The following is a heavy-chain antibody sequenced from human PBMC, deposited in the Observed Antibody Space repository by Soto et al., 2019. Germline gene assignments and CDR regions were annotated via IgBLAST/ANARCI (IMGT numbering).Heavy chain of an antibody. V-gene: IGHV3-23*01. Sequence: EVQLLESGGGLVQPGGSLRLSCAASGFTFSSYAMSWVRQAPGKGLEWVSAISGSGGSTYYATSVKGRFTISRDNSKNTLDLQTNSQRAEDTAVYYCAKDPQEYSSSSLSDYWGQGTLVTVSS. CDR1: GFTFSSYA. CDR2: ISGSGGST. D-gene: IGHD6-6*01. J-gene: IGHJ4*02. CDR3: AKDPQEYSSSSLSDY.